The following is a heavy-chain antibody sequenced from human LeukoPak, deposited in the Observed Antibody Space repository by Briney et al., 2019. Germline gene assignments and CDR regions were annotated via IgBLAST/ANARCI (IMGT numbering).Heavy chain of an antibody. CDR1: GGSISSYY. CDR2: IYTSGST. CDR3: ARALSYYDSSGYGGDAFDI. D-gene: IGHD3-22*01. V-gene: IGHV4-4*07. Sequence: SETLSLTCTVSGGSISSYYWSWIRQPAGKGLEWIGRIYTSGSTNSNPSLKSRVTISVDTSKNQFSLKLSSVTAADTAVYYCARALSYYDSSGYGGDAFDIWGQGTMVTVSS. J-gene: IGHJ3*02.